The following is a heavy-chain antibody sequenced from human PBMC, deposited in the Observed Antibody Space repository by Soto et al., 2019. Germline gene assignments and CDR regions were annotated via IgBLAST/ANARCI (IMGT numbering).Heavy chain of an antibody. J-gene: IGHJ4*02. CDR3: ASFTGTYYFDF. CDR2: ISHTGST. CDR1: GGSLSDSNW. Sequence: QMQLQESGPGLVKPSGTLSLTCAVSGGSLSDSNWWSWVRQPPGKGLEWIGEISHTGSTNYNPSLQSRVTLSVDKSKNLFSLNLKSVTAADTAVYYCASFTGTYYFDFWGPGTLVTVAS. D-gene: IGHD2-8*02. V-gene: IGHV4-4*02.